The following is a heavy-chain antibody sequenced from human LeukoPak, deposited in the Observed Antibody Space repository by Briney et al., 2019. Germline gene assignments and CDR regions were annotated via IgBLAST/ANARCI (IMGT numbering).Heavy chain of an antibody. J-gene: IGHJ3*02. CDR1: GFTFSSKY. Sequence: GGSLRLSCAASGFTFSSKYMTWVRQAPGKGLEWVSAISGSGASTYYADSVKGRFTISRDNSKNTLYVQMNSLRAEDTAVYYCAKSQFGGVFDGFDIWGQGTMVTVSS. CDR3: AKSQFGGVFDGFDI. V-gene: IGHV3-23*01. CDR2: ISGSGAST. D-gene: IGHD3-16*01.